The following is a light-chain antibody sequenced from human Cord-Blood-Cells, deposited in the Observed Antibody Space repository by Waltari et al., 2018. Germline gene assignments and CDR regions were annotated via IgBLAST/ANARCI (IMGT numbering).Light chain of an antibody. Sequence: QSALNQPASVSGSPGPSITISRTGTSSDVGGLNYFSWYQQHPGKAPKLMIYDVSNRPSGVSNRFSGSKSGNTASLTISGLQAEDEADYYCSSYTSSSTLVFGGGTKLTVL. V-gene: IGLV2-14*01. CDR1: SSDVGGLNY. CDR3: SSYTSSSTLV. CDR2: DVS. J-gene: IGLJ3*02.